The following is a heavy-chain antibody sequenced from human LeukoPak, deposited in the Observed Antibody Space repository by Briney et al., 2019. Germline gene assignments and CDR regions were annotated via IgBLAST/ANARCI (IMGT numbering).Heavy chain of an antibody. CDR1: GFTFSSYA. CDR3: AKDPGIAAAGTVYYYYGMDV. J-gene: IGHJ6*02. V-gene: IGHV3-23*01. D-gene: IGHD6-13*01. CDR2: ISGSGGST. Sequence: GGSLSLSCAASGFTFSSYAMSWVRQAPGKGLEWVSAISGSGGSTYYADSVKGRFTISRDNSKNTLYLQMNSLRAEDTAVYYCAKDPGIAAAGTVYYYYGMDVWGQGTTVTVSS.